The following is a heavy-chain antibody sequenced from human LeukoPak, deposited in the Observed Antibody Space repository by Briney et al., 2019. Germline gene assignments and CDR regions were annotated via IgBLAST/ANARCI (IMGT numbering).Heavy chain of an antibody. CDR2: IKQDGSEK. J-gene: IGHJ4*02. Sequence: GGSLRLSCAASGFTFSSYWMSWVRQAPGKGLEWVANIKQDGSEKYYVDSVKGRFTISRDNAKNSLYLQMNSLRAEDTAVYYCARGYILTANWDYFDYWGQGTLVTVSS. CDR3: ARGYILTANWDYFDY. D-gene: IGHD3-9*01. V-gene: IGHV3-7*01. CDR1: GFTFSSYW.